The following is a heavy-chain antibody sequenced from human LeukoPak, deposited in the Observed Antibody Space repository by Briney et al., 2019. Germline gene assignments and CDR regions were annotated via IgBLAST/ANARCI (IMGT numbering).Heavy chain of an antibody. D-gene: IGHD4-11*01. Sequence: PGGSLRLYCSASGFTFETHAMHWVRQAPGKGLEWVAMIWRGGTYKFYADSVKGRFTISRDNSKNTLYLQMNSLRAEDTAVYYCARTSPLTTVTYWGQGTLVTVSS. V-gene: IGHV3-33*01. CDR1: GFTFETHA. J-gene: IGHJ4*02. CDR3: ARTSPLTTVTY. CDR2: IWRGGTYK.